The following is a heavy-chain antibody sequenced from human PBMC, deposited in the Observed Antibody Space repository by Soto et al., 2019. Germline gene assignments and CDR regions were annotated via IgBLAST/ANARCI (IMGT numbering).Heavy chain of an antibody. D-gene: IGHD2-2*01. CDR2: ISWNSGSI. CDR1: GFTFDDYA. J-gene: IGHJ3*02. V-gene: IGHV3-9*01. CDR3: AKGSWAVVPAASDAFDI. Sequence: EVQLVESGGGLVQPGRSLRLSCAASGFTFDDYAMHWVRQAPGKGLEWVSGISWNSGSIGYADSVKGRFTISRDNAKNSLYLQMNSLRAEDTALYYCAKGSWAVVPAASDAFDIWGQGTMVTVSS.